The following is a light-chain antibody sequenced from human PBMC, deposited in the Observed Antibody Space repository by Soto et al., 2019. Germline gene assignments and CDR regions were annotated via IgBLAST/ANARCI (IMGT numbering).Light chain of an antibody. CDR1: QSVSSN. CDR3: QPYNNWPLT. Sequence: EIVMTQSPATLSVSPGDRATLSCRASQSVSSNLAWYQQKPGQAPRLLISGTSTRATGIPARFSGSGSGAEFTLAISSLQSEDFAVYYCQPYNNWPLTFGQGTKVEIK. V-gene: IGKV3-15*01. CDR2: GTS. J-gene: IGKJ1*01.